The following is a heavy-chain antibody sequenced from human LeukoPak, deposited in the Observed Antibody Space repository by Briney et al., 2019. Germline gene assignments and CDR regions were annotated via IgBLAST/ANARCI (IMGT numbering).Heavy chain of an antibody. CDR3: AREANPWYSSSWYGGYNWFDP. CDR2: IGGST. Sequence: ASVKVSCKASGYTFSNYYIHWVRQAPGQGLEWMGIIGGSTNYAQKFQGRVTMTRDTSTSTVYMELSSLRSEDTAVYYCAREANPWYSSSWYGGYNWFDPWGQGTLVTVSS. CDR1: GYTFSNYY. J-gene: IGHJ5*02. D-gene: IGHD6-13*01. V-gene: IGHV1-46*01.